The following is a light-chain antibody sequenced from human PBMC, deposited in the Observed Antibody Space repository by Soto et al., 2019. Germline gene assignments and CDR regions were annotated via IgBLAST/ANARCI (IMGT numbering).Light chain of an antibody. CDR1: ETISSW. J-gene: IGKJ1*01. Sequence: DIQMTQSPSTLSASVGDRVTITCRASETISSWLAWYHQKEGKAPKLLIYDASTLESGVPPRFSGSRSGTEFTLTISSLQPDDFGTYYCQQYNSYFSVTFGQGTKVDIK. CDR2: DAS. CDR3: QQYNSYFSVT. V-gene: IGKV1-5*01.